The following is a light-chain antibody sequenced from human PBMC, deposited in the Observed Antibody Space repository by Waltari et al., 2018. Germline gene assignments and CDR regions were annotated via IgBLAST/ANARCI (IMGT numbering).Light chain of an antibody. J-gene: IGLJ3*02. CDR3: CSYVGRNIWV. CDR1: SSDVGFYNL. V-gene: IGLV2-23*02. CDR2: EVI. Sequence: QSALTPPAPVSGSPGPSLTISCTGTSSDVGFYNLVSWYQQHPDKAPNLLVYEVIERPSVVSNRFSGSKSGNTASLTISGLQAEDEADYYCCSYVGRNIWVFGGGTKVTVL.